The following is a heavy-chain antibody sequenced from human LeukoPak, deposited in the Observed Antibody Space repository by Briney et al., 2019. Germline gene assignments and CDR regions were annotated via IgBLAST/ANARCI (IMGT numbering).Heavy chain of an antibody. CDR3: ARAGTAMVLNYYYYYYMDV. J-gene: IGHJ6*03. V-gene: IGHV4-39*07. D-gene: IGHD5-18*01. CDR1: GGSISSSSYY. Sequence: PSETLSLTCTVSGGSISSSSYYWGWIRQPPGKGLEWIGSVYYSGNTYYNPSLKSRVTISADTSKTQFSLKLRSVTAADTAVYYCARAGTAMVLNYYYYYYMDVWGKGTTVTVSS. CDR2: VYYSGNT.